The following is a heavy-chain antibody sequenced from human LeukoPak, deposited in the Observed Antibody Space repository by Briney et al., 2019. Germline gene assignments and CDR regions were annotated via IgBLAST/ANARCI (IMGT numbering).Heavy chain of an antibody. J-gene: IGHJ5*02. V-gene: IGHV5-51*01. CDR3: GRAATRHNWLDP. CDR2: IYPSDSDI. Sequence: GESLKISCKGSGYTFTDYWIAWVRQMPGKGLEWMGIIYPSDSDIRYSPSFQGQVTISADKSISTAYLQWSSLKPSDTPIYYCGRAATRHNWLDPWGQGTLVTVSS. D-gene: IGHD2-15*01. CDR1: GYTFTDYW.